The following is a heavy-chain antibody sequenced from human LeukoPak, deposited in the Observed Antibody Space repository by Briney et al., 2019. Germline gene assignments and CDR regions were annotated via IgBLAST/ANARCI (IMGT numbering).Heavy chain of an antibody. D-gene: IGHD2-2*01. V-gene: IGHV3-48*01. Sequence: GGSLRLSCAASGFTFSSYSMNWVRQAPGKGQEWVSYISSSSSTIYYADSVKGRFTISRDNAKNSLYLQMNSLRAEDTAVYYCASLVVPAASTYYYYYMDVWGKGTTVTVSS. CDR2: ISSSSSTI. CDR1: GFTFSSYS. CDR3: ASLVVPAASTYYYYYMDV. J-gene: IGHJ6*03.